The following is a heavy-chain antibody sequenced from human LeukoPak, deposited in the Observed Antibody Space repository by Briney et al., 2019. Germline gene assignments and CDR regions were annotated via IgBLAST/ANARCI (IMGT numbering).Heavy chain of an antibody. CDR1: GFTFSSYG. J-gene: IGHJ6*03. D-gene: IGHD3-10*01. CDR2: ISGSGGST. V-gene: IGHV3-23*01. CDR3: AKDRDFYGSGTDYYMDV. Sequence: PGGSLRLSCAASGFTFSSYGMSWVRQAPGKGLEWVSAISGSGGSTYYADSVKGRFTISRDNSKNTLYLQMNSLRAEDTAVYYCAKDRDFYGSGTDYYMDVWGKGTTVTISS.